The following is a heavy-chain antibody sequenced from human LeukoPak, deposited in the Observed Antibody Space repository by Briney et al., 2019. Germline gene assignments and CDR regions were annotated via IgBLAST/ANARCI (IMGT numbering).Heavy chain of an antibody. J-gene: IGHJ4*02. CDR3: AGSLGYCTSNFCYLEY. Sequence: ASVKVSCKTSGYSENFYGITWVRQVAGQGPEWMGWISAQHGQTEYAPNSQDRVTMTTDTNTNTAYMELRSLRSDDTALYYCAGSLGYCTSNFCYLEYWGQGTLVTVSS. CDR2: ISAQHGQT. D-gene: IGHD2-2*01. V-gene: IGHV1-18*01. CDR1: GYSENFYG.